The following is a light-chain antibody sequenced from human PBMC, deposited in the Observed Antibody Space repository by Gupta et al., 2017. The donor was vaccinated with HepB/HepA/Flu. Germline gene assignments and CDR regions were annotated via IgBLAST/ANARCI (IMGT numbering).Light chain of an antibody. J-gene: IGLJ2*01. Sequence: QSVLTQPPSASGTPGQRVTISCSGSSSNIGSNTVNWYRQPPGTAPKLLIYNNNQRPSGVPDRFSGSKSGTSASLTISGLQAEEEAEYYCEHWDDSTDTVVFGGGTKLTVL. CDR3: EHWDDSTDTVV. V-gene: IGLV1-44*01. CDR2: NNN. CDR1: SSNIGSNT.